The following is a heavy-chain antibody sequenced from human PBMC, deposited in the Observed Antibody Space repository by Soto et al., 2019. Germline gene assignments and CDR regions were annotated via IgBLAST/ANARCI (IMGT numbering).Heavy chain of an antibody. CDR1: GFTFSSYS. D-gene: IGHD2-2*01. CDR2: ISSSSSYI. CDR3: ARVRKEYQLLDEYYYYYYMDV. J-gene: IGHJ6*03. Sequence: GGSLRLSCAASGFTFSSYSMNWVRQAPGKGLEWVSSISSSSSYIYYADSVKGRFTISRDNAKNSLYLQMNSLRAEDTAVYYCARVRKEYQLLDEYYYYYYMDVWGKGTTVTISS. V-gene: IGHV3-21*01.